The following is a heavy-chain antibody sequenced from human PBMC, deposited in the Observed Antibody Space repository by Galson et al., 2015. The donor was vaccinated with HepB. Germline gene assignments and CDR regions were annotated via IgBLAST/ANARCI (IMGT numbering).Heavy chain of an antibody. CDR3: ARGAIVVVVGATPYNWFDA. J-gene: IGHJ5*02. Sequence: SVKVSCKASGYNFSTYSITRVRQAPVQGLEWMDWMSPYNRYTLYARKIQARVTMTTDISTSTAYMKPRSLRSNDTAIYYCARGAIVVVVGATPYNWFDAWGQGTLVTVSS. CDR2: MSPYNRYT. CDR1: GYNFSTYS. D-gene: IGHD2-15*01. V-gene: IGHV1-18*04.